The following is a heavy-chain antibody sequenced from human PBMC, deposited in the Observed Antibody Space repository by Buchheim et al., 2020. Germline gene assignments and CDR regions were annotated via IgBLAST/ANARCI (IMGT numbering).Heavy chain of an antibody. Sequence: QVQLVESGGGVVQPGRSLRLSCAASGFTFSSYGMHWVRQAPGKGLEWVAVIWYDGSNKYYANSVKGRFTISRDNSKNTLYLQMNSLRAEDTAVYYCARDRDLSLEWLLDFDYWGQGTL. CDR3: ARDRDLSLEWLLDFDY. CDR2: IWYDGSNK. J-gene: IGHJ4*02. CDR1: GFTFSSYG. D-gene: IGHD3-3*01. V-gene: IGHV3-33*01.